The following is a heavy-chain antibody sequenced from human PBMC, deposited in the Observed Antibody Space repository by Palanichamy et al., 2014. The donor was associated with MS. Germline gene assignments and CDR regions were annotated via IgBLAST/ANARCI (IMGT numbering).Heavy chain of an antibody. CDR3: ARGPGHEKTFYYFY. D-gene: IGHD3-10*01. CDR2: IIPIFGTA. J-gene: IGHJ4*02. Sequence: QVQLVQSGAEVKKPGSSVKVSCKASGGTFSNYAINWVRQAPGQGLEWMGGIIPIFGTANYAQKFQGRITITADKSTSTAYLEFSSLRSEDTAVYFCARGPGHEKTFYYFYWGQGTPVTVSS. CDR1: GGTFSNYA. V-gene: IGHV1-69*06.